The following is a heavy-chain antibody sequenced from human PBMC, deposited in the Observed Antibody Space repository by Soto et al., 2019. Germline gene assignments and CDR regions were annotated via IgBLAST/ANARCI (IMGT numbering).Heavy chain of an antibody. CDR2: IWSDGINK. J-gene: IGHJ6*02. Sequence: QVQLVDSGGGVVQPGRSLRLSCAASGFTFSTYGMHWVRQGPGKGLEWVAVIWSDGINKYYADSVKGRFTISRDNSKNTVFLQMNSLRADDTAVYYCARDLHPPDYYYYGMDVWGQGTTVTVSS. D-gene: IGHD4-4*01. CDR3: ARDLHPPDYYYYGMDV. V-gene: IGHV3-33*01. CDR1: GFTFSTYG.